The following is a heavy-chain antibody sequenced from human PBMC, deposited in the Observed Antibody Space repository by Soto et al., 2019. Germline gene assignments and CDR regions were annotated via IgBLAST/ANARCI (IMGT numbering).Heavy chain of an antibody. CDR2: ISYDGSNK. J-gene: IGHJ4*02. CDR3: ARELDILTGYYRLGY. V-gene: IGHV3-30-3*01. D-gene: IGHD3-9*01. Sequence: GSLRLSCAASGFTFSSYAMHWVRQAPGKGLEWVAVISYDGSNKYYADSVKGRFTISRDNSKNTLYLQMNSLRAEDTAVYYCARELDILTGYYRLGYWGQGTLVTVSS. CDR1: GFTFSSYA.